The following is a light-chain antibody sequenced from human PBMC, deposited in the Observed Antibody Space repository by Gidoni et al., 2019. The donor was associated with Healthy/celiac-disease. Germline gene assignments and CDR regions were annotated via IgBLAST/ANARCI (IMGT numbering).Light chain of an antibody. CDR1: QSLLHSNGYNY. CDR2: LGS. CDR3: MQALQTPFT. Sequence: IVMTQSPLSLPVTPGEPASISCRSSQSLLHSNGYNYLDWYLQKPGQSPQLLIYLGSNRASGVPDRFSGSGSGTDFTLKISRVEAEDVGVYYCMQALQTPFTFGGXTKVEIK. J-gene: IGKJ4*01. V-gene: IGKV2-28*01.